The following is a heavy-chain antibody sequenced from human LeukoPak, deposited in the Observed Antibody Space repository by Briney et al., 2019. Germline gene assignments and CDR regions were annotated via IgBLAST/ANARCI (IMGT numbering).Heavy chain of an antibody. J-gene: IGHJ6*03. CDR1: GYSISSGYY. CDR3: ARVGSGVTNPYYYYYYMDV. D-gene: IGHD4-17*01. Sequence: SETLSLTCTVSGYSISSGYYWGWIRQPPGKGLEWIGSIYHSGSTYYNPSLKSRVTISVDTSKNQFSLKLSSVTAADTAVYYCARVGSGVTNPYYYYYYMDVWGKGTTVTVSS. CDR2: IYHSGST. V-gene: IGHV4-38-2*02.